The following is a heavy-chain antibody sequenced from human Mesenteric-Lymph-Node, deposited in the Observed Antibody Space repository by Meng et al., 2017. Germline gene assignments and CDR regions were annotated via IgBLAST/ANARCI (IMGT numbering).Heavy chain of an antibody. CDR2: INQDGSDI. CDR3: AGGSGGISDN. J-gene: IGHJ4*02. Sequence: GESLKISCAASGFTLDFWMNWVRQAPGKGLEWVANINQDGSDIKYVDSVKGRFTISRDNARKSLFLQMSSLRPEDSAVYYCAGGSGGISDNWGQGTLVTVSS. CDR1: GFTLDFW. D-gene: IGHD6-19*01. V-gene: IGHV3-7*01.